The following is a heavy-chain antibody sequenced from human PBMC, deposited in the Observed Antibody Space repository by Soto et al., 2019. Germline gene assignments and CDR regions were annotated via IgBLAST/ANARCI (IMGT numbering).Heavy chain of an antibody. Sequence: SLRLSCSASLFTWSSYGMHLFLQSPGKGLECVAVIWYDGSNKYYADSVKGRFTISRDNYKKTLYLKMNSLRAEEKAVYYCARDLAEYYYDSSRVQHGMDVCGPGTTVTVSS. J-gene: IGHJ6*02. CDR2: IWYDGSNK. D-gene: IGHD3-22*01. CDR1: LFTWSSYG. V-gene: IGHV3-33*01. CDR3: ARDLAEYYYDSSRVQHGMDV.